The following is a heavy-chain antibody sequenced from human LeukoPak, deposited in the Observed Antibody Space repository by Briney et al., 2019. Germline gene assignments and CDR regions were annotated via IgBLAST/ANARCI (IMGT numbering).Heavy chain of an antibody. V-gene: IGHV3-9*01. Sequence: GGSLRLSCAASGFTFDDYAMHWVRQAPGKGLEWVPGISWNSGSIGYADSVKGRFTISRDNAKNSLYLQMNSLRAEDTALYYCAKSAAAGRYYYGMDVWGQGTTVTVSS. CDR3: AKSAAAGRYYYGMDV. CDR1: GFTFDDYA. D-gene: IGHD6-13*01. CDR2: ISWNSGSI. J-gene: IGHJ6*02.